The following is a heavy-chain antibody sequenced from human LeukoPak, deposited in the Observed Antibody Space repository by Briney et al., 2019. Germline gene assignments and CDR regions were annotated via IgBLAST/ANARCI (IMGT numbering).Heavy chain of an antibody. CDR2: ISGSGGST. V-gene: IGHV3-23*01. CDR1: GFTFSSYA. J-gene: IGHJ3*02. CDR3: AKSRYCSSTSCYPPEAFDI. D-gene: IGHD2-2*01. Sequence: GGSLRLSCAASGFTFSSYAMSWVRQAPGKGLEWVSAISGSGGSTYYADSVKGRFTISRDNSKNRLYLQMNSLRAEDTAVYYCAKSRYCSSTSCYPPEAFDIWGQGTMVTVSS.